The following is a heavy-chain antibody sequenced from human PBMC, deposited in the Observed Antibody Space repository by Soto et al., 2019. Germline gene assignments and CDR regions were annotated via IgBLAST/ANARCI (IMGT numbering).Heavy chain of an antibody. D-gene: IGHD5-12*01. J-gene: IGHJ4*02. CDR2: YSAYNGNT. CDR3: ARASGYSGYYE. Sequence: ASVKVSWKASGYTFTNYGISWVRQAPGQGLDWMGWYSAYNGNTNYAQKLQGRVTMTTDTSTSTVYMELRSLRSDDTAVYYCARASGYSGYYEWAQRSLVTGS. V-gene: IGHV1-18*01. CDR1: GYTFTNYG.